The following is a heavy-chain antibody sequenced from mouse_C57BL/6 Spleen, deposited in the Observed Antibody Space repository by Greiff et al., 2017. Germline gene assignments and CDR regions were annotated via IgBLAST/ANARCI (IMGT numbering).Heavy chain of an antibody. V-gene: IGHV1-58*01. CDR2: IYIGNGYT. D-gene: IGHD1-1*01. Sequence: VQLQQSGAELVRPGSSVKMSCKTSGYTFTSYGINWVKQRPGQGLEWIGYIYIGNGYTAYNEKLKGKATLASDTSSSTADMQLISLTCEDSAIYVCARGIYYGSSHWYFDVWGTGTTVTVSS. J-gene: IGHJ1*03. CDR3: ARGIYYGSSHWYFDV. CDR1: GYTFTSYG.